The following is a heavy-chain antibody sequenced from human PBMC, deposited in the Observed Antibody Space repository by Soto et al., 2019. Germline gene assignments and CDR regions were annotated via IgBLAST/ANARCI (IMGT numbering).Heavy chain of an antibody. CDR2: IRSKGHNYAT. CDR1: GFAFSGSA. V-gene: IGHV3-73*01. CDR3: TRDLFSYNYSGILWFDP. J-gene: IGHJ5*02. Sequence: GGSLRLSCAASGFAFSGSAMYWVRQASGKGPEWVGRIRSKGHNYATEYAASVKGRFTISRDDSKNTAYLQMNSLQTEDTAVYYCTRDLFSYNYSGILWFDPWGQGTLVTVSS. D-gene: IGHD3-10*01.